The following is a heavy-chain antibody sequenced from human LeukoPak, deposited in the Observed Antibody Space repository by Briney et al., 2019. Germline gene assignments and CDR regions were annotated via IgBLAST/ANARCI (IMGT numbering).Heavy chain of an antibody. D-gene: IGHD1-26*01. CDR3: TRDSGTYNRFDP. J-gene: IGHJ5*02. V-gene: IGHV3-33*01. Sequence: GRSLRLSCAASGFTFSSYGMHWVRQAPGKGLEWVAVIWYDGSNKNYADSVKGRFTISRDNSKNTLYLQMKSLKTEDTALYYCTRDSGTYNRFDPWGQGTLVTVSS. CDR1: GFTFSSYG. CDR2: IWYDGSNK.